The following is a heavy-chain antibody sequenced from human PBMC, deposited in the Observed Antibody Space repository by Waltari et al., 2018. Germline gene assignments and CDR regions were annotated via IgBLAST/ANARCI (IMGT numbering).Heavy chain of an antibody. J-gene: IGHJ3*02. V-gene: IGHV4-4*07. CDR1: GGSISSYY. D-gene: IGHD1-26*01. Sequence: QVQLQESGPGLVKPSETLSLTCTVSGGSISSYYWSWIRQPAGKGLEWIGRIYTSGSTNSTPSLKSRVTISVDTSKNQFSLKLGSVTAADTAVYYCARHVGKLELPAFDIWGQGTMVTVSS. CDR3: ARHVGKLELPAFDI. CDR2: IYTSGST.